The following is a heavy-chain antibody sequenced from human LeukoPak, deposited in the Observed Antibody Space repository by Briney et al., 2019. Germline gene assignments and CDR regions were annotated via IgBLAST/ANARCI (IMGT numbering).Heavy chain of an antibody. CDR2: AYPGDSDT. CDR1: GYSFTSYW. D-gene: IGHD6-19*01. Sequence: GESLKISCKGSGYSFTSYWIGWVRQMPGKGLEWMGNAYPGDSDTRYSPSFQGQVTISADKSISIAYLQWSSLKDSDTAMYYCATMYSSGWFQHWGQGTLVTVSS. CDR3: ATMYSSGWFQH. V-gene: IGHV5-51*01. J-gene: IGHJ1*01.